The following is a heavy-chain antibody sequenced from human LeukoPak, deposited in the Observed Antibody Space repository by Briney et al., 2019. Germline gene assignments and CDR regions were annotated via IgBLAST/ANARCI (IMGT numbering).Heavy chain of an antibody. V-gene: IGHV4-34*01. CDR2: INHSGST. J-gene: IGHJ5*02. CDR1: GGSFSGYY. D-gene: IGHD5-18*01. Sequence: SETLSLTCAVYGGSFSGYYWSWIRQPPGKGLEWIGEINHSGSTNYNPSLKSRVTISVGTSKNQFSLKLSSVTAADTAVYYCARGGGYSYGNWFDPWGQGTLVTASS. CDR3: ARGGGYSYGNWFDP.